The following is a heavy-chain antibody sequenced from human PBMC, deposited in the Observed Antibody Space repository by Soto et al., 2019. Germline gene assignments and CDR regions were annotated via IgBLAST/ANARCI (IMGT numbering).Heavy chain of an antibody. V-gene: IGHV5-51*01. CDR2: IFTRDSET. D-gene: IGHD3-10*01. Sequence: PGESLKISCKGPGHLFNNHWIGWVRQTPGKGLEWMGLIFTRDSETKISPSFQGHVSFSVDNSINTVYLQWTSLKTTDTGIYFCARGYFDSGHGYDLWGQGTLVTVSS. J-gene: IGHJ5*02. CDR3: ARGYFDSGHGYDL. CDR1: GHLFNNHW.